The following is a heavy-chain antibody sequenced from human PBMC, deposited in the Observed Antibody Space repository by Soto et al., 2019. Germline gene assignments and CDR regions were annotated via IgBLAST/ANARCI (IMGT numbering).Heavy chain of an antibody. V-gene: IGHV4-59*01. Sequence: SETLSLTCTVSGGSISSYYWSWIRQPPGKGLDWIGYIYYSGSTNYNPSLKSRVTISVDTPKNQFSLKLSSVTAADTAVYYCARDGVDYYDSSGYYYRAFDIWGQGTMVTVSS. J-gene: IGHJ3*02. CDR2: IYYSGST. CDR3: ARDGVDYYDSSGYYYRAFDI. D-gene: IGHD3-22*01. CDR1: GGSISSYY.